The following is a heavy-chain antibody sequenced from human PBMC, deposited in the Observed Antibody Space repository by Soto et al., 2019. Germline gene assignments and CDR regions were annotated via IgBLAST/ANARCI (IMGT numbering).Heavy chain of an antibody. D-gene: IGHD2-2*01. CDR1: GFTFSSYS. CDR2: ISSSSSYI. CDR3: ARDRYCSSTSCSHNWFDP. J-gene: IGHJ5*02. V-gene: IGHV3-21*01. Sequence: ESGGGLVKPGGSLRLSCAASGFTFSSYSMNWVRQAPGKGLEWVSSISSSSSYIYYADSVKGRFTISRDNAKNSLYLQMNSLRAEDTAVYYCARDRYCSSTSCSHNWFDPWGQGTLVTVSS.